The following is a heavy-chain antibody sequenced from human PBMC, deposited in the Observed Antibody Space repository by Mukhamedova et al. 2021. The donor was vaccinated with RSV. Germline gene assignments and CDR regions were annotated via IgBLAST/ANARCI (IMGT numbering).Heavy chain of an antibody. CDR3: TTEGMGFDY. D-gene: IGHD6-13*01. Sequence: DYAAPVKGRFTISRDDSKNTLYLQMNSLKTEDTAAYYCTTEGMGFDYWGQGTLVTVSS. V-gene: IGHV3-15*01. J-gene: IGHJ4*02.